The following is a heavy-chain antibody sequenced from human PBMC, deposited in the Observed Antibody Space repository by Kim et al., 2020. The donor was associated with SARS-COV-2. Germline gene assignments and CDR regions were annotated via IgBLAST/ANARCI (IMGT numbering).Heavy chain of an antibody. CDR1: GFTSSSYL. CDR2: IKRDGSEK. V-gene: IGHV3-7*01. J-gene: IGHJ5*02. D-gene: IGHD1-26*01. Sequence: GGSLRLSCAGSGFTSSSYLLTWVRQAPGKGLEWVANIKRDGSEKYYVDSVKGRFTISRDNAKNSLYLQMDSLRVEDTAIYYCARGSGWFDPWGQGTLVTV. CDR3: ARGSGWFDP.